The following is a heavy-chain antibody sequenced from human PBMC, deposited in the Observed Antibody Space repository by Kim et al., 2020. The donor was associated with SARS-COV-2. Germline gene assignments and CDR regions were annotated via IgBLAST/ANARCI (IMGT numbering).Heavy chain of an antibody. CDR1: GFTFSSYA. D-gene: IGHD1-26*01. J-gene: IGHJ4*02. CDR2: ISSNGGST. CDR3: AREFRPRVHVGSTGY. V-gene: IGHV3-64*01. Sequence: GGSLRLSCAASGFTFSSYAMHWVRQAPGKGLEYVSAISSNGGSTYYANSVKGRFTISRDNSKNTLYLQMGSLRAEDMAVYYCAREFRPRVHVGSTGYWGQGTLVTVSS.